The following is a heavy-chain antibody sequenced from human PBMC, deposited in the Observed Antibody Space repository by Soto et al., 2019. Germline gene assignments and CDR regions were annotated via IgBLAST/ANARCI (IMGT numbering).Heavy chain of an antibody. V-gene: IGHV3-9*01. CDR2: ISWNSGSI. Sequence: SLRLSGAASGFTFDDYAMHWVRQAPGKGLEWVSGISWNSGSIGYADSVKGRFTISRDNAKNSLYLQMNSLRAEDTALYYCAKVAAAGRYWWFDPWGQGTLVTVSS. CDR3: AKVAAAGRYWWFDP. J-gene: IGHJ5*02. CDR1: GFTFDDYA. D-gene: IGHD6-13*01.